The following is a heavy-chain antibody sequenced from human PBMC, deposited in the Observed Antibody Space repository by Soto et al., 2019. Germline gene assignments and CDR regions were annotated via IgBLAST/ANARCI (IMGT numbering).Heavy chain of an antibody. J-gene: IGHJ4*02. D-gene: IGHD3-22*01. Sequence: PSETLSLTCAVSGGSLSSGDYYWSWIRQPPGKGLEWIGYIYYSGSTYYNPSLKSRVTISVDTSKNQFSLKLSSVTAADTAVYYCARASYDSSTYYLDYWGQGTLVTVS. V-gene: IGHV4-30-4*01. CDR2: IYYSGST. CDR3: ARASYDSSTYYLDY. CDR1: GGSLSSGDYY.